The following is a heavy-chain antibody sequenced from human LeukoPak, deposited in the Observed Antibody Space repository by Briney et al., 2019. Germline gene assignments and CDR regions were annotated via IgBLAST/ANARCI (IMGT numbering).Heavy chain of an antibody. CDR1: EVTVTSNY. V-gene: IGHV3-53*01. D-gene: IGHD3-22*01. CDR3: VRGPRYYDDSGFHYGVFDI. Sequence: PGGSLRLSCAASEVTVTSNYMSWVRQGPGKGLQWVSVIYPGGDIYYADSVKGRFIISRDNSKNTLSLQMNSLTADDTAVYYCVRGPRYYDDSGFHYGVFDIWGQETVVTVSS. CDR2: IYPGGDI. J-gene: IGHJ3*02.